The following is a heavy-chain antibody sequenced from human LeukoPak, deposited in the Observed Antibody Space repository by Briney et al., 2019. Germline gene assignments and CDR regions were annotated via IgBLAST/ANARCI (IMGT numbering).Heavy chain of an antibody. Sequence: GGSLRLSCAASGFIFSDCGMHWVRQAPGKGLEWVAFLQFDESNKYYADSVQGRFTISRDNSKNTLYLQMNSLRPEDTAVYYCARLKAVAGMNLPPDYWGQGTLVTVSS. CDR1: GFIFSDCG. V-gene: IGHV3-30*02. D-gene: IGHD6-19*01. CDR2: LQFDESNK. CDR3: ARLKAVAGMNLPPDY. J-gene: IGHJ4*02.